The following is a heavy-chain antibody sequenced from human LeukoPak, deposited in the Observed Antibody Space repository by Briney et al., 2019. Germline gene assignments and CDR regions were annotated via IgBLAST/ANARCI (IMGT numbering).Heavy chain of an antibody. CDR2: ISAYNGNT. J-gene: IGHJ4*02. Sequence: ASVKVSCTASGYTYTGYGISWVRQAPGQGLEWMGWISAYNGNTNYAQKLQGRVTMTTDTSTSTADMELRSLRSDDTAVYYCAREIRYSSSWYGPCDYWGQGTLVTVSS. CDR1: GYTYTGYG. D-gene: IGHD6-13*01. CDR3: AREIRYSSSWYGPCDY. V-gene: IGHV1-18*01.